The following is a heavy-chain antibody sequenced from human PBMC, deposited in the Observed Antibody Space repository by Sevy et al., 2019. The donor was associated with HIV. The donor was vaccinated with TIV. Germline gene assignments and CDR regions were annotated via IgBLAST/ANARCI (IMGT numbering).Heavy chain of an antibody. J-gene: IGHJ6*02. Sequence: SETLSLTCTVSGDSISGYYWSWIRQPPGKGLEWIDYIYYSGRTNYNPSLKSQVTISEDTSKNQFSLKLSSMSAADTAVYYCARAFQEYYYGMDVWGQGTRVTVSS. CDR2: IYYSGRT. CDR3: ARAFQEYYYGMDV. D-gene: IGHD2-21*01. V-gene: IGHV4-59*01. CDR1: GDSISGYY.